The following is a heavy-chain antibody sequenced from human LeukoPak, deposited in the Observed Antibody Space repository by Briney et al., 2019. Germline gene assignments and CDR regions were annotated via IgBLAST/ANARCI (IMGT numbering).Heavy chain of an antibody. CDR2: IFTGGST. Sequence: PSETLSLTCTVSGDPVNGGTFYWSWIRQPAGKGLEWVGRIFTGGSTNYNPSLKSRVTISLDTSRNHLSLKLSSVTAADTAVYYCARGKRSGVVNGALWFDPWGQGTLVTVSS. CDR1: GDPVNGGTFY. D-gene: IGHD3-3*01. CDR3: ARGKRSGVVNGALWFDP. J-gene: IGHJ5*02. V-gene: IGHV4-61*02.